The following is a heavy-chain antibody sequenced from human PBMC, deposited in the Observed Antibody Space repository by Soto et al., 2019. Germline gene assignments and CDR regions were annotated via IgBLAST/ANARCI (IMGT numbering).Heavy chain of an antibody. J-gene: IGHJ4*02. Sequence: QMQLVQSGPEVKKPGTSVKVSCKASGFTFTSSAVQWVRQARGQRLEWIGWIVVGSGNTNYAQKFQERVTITRDMYKSPAYMDLSGLSSEDTAVYYCAAGRPPGYYDFWGGYFPTFDYWGQGTLVTVSS. CDR3: AAGRPPGYYDFWGGYFPTFDY. V-gene: IGHV1-58*01. CDR1: GFTFTSSA. D-gene: IGHD3-3*01. CDR2: IVVGSGNT.